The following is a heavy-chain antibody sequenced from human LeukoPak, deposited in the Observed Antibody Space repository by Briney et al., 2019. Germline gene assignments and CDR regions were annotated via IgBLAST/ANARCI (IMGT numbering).Heavy chain of an antibody. D-gene: IGHD3-22*01. J-gene: IGHJ4*02. CDR2: IYYSGST. CDR3: ARGGYDSSDIFDY. Sequence: SETLSLTCTVSGASISSSSYYWGWIRQPPGKGLEWIGYIYYSGSTNYNPSLKSRVTISVDTSKNQFSLKLSSVTAADTAVYYCARGGYDSSDIFDYWGQGTLVTVSS. CDR1: GASISSSSYY. V-gene: IGHV4-61*05.